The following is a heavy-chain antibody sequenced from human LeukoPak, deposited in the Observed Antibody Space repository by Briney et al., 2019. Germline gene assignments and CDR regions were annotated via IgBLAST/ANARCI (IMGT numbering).Heavy chain of an antibody. CDR2: IKSKTDGGTT. CDR3: TTASPYSRGSFDY. CDR1: GLTFSNAW. J-gene: IGHJ4*02. V-gene: IGHV3-15*01. Sequence: GGSLRLSCAASGLTFSNAWMSWVRQAPGKGLEWVGRIKSKTDGGTTDYAAPVKGRFTISRDDSKNTLYLQMNSLKTEDTAVYYCTTASPYSRGSFDYWGQGTLVTVSS. D-gene: IGHD6-13*01.